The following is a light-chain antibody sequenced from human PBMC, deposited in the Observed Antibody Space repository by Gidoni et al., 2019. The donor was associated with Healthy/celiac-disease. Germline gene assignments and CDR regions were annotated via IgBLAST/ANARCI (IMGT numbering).Light chain of an antibody. CDR1: SSNLGNNY. J-gene: IGLJ2*01. V-gene: IGLV1-51*01. CDR2: DNN. Sequence: QSVLTQPPSVSAAPGQKVTISCSGSSSNLGNNYVSWYQQLPGTASKLLIYDNNKRPSGIPDRFSGSKSGTSATLGITGLQTGDEADYYCGTWDSSLSVVFGGGTKLTVL. CDR3: GTWDSSLSVV.